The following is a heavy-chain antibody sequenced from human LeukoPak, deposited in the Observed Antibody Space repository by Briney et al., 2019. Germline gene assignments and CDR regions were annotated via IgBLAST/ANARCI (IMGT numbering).Heavy chain of an antibody. Sequence: GASVKVSCKASGYTFTSYDINWVRQATGQGLEWMGWMNPNSGNTGYAQKFQGRVTMTRNTSISTAYMELSSLRSEDTAVYYCARGRDYSRSWLNWFDPWGQGTLVTVSS. V-gene: IGHV1-8*01. CDR2: MNPNSGNT. D-gene: IGHD6-13*01. CDR1: GYTFTSYD. J-gene: IGHJ5*02. CDR3: ARGRDYSRSWLNWFDP.